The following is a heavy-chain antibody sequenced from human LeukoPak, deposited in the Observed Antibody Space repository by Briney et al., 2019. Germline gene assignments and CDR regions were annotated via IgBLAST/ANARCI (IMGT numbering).Heavy chain of an antibody. CDR2: INPSSGGT. Sequence: RASVKVSCKASGYTFTDYYMHWVRQAPGQGLERMGWINPSSGGTNYAQKFQGRVTVTRDTSISTAYMDLSRLRSDDTAVYYCARAGVWDYSDSSGYHNAAFDIWGQGTMVTVSS. J-gene: IGHJ3*02. CDR3: ARAGVWDYSDSSGYHNAAFDI. CDR1: GYTFTDYY. D-gene: IGHD3-22*01. V-gene: IGHV1-2*02.